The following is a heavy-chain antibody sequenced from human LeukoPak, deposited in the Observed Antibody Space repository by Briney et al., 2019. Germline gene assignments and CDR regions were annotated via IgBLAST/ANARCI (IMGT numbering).Heavy chain of an antibody. D-gene: IGHD3-10*01. J-gene: IGHJ4*02. CDR3: ARVMVRGATFDY. CDR1: GGSISSSSYY. Sequence: SETLSLTCTVSGGSISSSSYYWGWIRQPPGKGLEWIGSIYYSGSTYYNPSLKSRVTISVDTSKNQFSLKLSSVTAADTAMYYCARVMVRGATFDYWGQGTLVTVSS. V-gene: IGHV4-39*01. CDR2: IYYSGST.